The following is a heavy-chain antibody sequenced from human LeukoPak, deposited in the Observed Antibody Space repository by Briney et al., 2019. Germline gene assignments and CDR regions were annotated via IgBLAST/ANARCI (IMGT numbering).Heavy chain of an antibody. CDR3: ARDLTSYYYYMDV. Sequence: PGGSVRLSCAASGFTFSIYSMNWVRLARGKGLEGGSYISSSGSTIYSADSVKGRFTISRDNAKNSLYLQMNSLRAEDTAVYYCARDLTSYYYYMDVWGKGTTVTASS. V-gene: IGHV3-48*01. CDR2: ISSSGSTI. CDR1: GFTFSIYS. J-gene: IGHJ6*03.